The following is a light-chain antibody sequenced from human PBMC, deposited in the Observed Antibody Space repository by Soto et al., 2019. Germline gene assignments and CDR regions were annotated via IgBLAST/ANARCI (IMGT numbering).Light chain of an antibody. J-gene: IGKJ4*01. Sequence: DIVMTQSPLSLPVTPGEPASISCRSSQSLLHSNGYNYLDWYLQKPGQSPQLLIYLGSNRASGVPDRFSGSGSGTDFTLKISRVEAEDVGVYYCMPRVTFGGGTKVEIK. CDR2: LGS. V-gene: IGKV2-28*01. CDR1: QSLLHSNGYNY. CDR3: MPRVT.